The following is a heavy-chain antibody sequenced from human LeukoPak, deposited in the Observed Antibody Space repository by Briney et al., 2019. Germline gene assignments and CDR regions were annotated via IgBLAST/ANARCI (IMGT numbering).Heavy chain of an antibody. V-gene: IGHV4-38-2*02. CDR1: GYSISSGYY. Sequence: SETLSLTCTVSGYSISSGYYWGWIRQPPGKGLEWIGSIYHSGSTYYNPSLKSRVTISVDTSKNQFSLKLSSVTAADTAVYYCARDSPPGPYSSGWGLYYYYYYMDVWGKGTTVTVSS. D-gene: IGHD6-19*01. J-gene: IGHJ6*03. CDR2: IYHSGST. CDR3: ARDSPPGPYSSGWGLYYYYYYMDV.